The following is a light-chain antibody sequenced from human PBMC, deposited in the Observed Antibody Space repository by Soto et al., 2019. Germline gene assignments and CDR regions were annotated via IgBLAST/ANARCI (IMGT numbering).Light chain of an antibody. V-gene: IGKV1-5*01. J-gene: IGKJ1*01. CDR1: QSISSW. Sequence: DIQMTQSPSTLSASVGDRVTVTCRASQSISSWLAWYQQKPGKAPKLLIYDASSLESGVPSRFSGSGSGTEFTLTISSLQPDDFATYDCQQSVTFGQGTKVDIK. CDR3: QQSVT. CDR2: DAS.